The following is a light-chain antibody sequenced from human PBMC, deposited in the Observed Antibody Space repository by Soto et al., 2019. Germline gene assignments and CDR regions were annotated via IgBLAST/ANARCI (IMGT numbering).Light chain of an antibody. Sequence: EIVLTQSPGTLSLSPGERATLSCRASQSVSSSSLAWYQQKPGQAPRLLIYGASSRATGIPDRFSGSGSGIAFTLTISRLEPEDFVLNYCHQYGSSRTIGQGTKVKIK. V-gene: IGKV3-20*01. CDR1: QSVSSSS. CDR3: HQYGSSRT. J-gene: IGKJ1*01. CDR2: GAS.